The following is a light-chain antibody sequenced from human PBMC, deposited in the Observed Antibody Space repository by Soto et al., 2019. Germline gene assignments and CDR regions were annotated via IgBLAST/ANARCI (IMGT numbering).Light chain of an antibody. V-gene: IGKV3-11*01. J-gene: IGKJ1*01. CDR2: GTS. Sequence: EIVLTQSPATLSLSPGERATLSCRASQSFSNSLAWYQQRSGQAPRLLIYGTSNRATGIPARFSGSGSGTDFTLTINSLEPEDFAVYYCQQCGNSWTFGQGTKVEIK. CDR3: QQCGNSWT. CDR1: QSFSNS.